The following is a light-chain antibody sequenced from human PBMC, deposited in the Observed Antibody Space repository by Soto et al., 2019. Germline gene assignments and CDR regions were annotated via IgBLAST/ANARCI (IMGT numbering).Light chain of an antibody. Sequence: DIQMTQSPSSVSASLGDRVTITCRASQSVTSCLVWYQQTPGKAPKLLIYAAYSLQSGVPSWFSGSGAGKDFPPTISLLQDDDFATYYWQQSYRTPITFGQGTRLEIK. V-gene: IGKV1-39*01. J-gene: IGKJ5*01. CDR3: QQSYRTPIT. CDR2: AAY. CDR1: QSVTSC.